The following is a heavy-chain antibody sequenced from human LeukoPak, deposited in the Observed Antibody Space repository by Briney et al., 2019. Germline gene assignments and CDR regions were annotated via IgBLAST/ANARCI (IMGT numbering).Heavy chain of an antibody. V-gene: IGHV4-59*08. CDR3: ARNRVSFDY. D-gene: IGHD1-14*01. CDR1: GGSISSYY. J-gene: IGHJ4*02. Sequence: PSGTLSLTCTVSGGSISSYYWSWIRQPPGKGLEWIWYIYYSGSTNYNPSLKSRVTISVDTSKNQFSLKLSSVTAADTAVYYCARNRVSFDYWGQGTLVTVSS. CDR2: IYYSGST.